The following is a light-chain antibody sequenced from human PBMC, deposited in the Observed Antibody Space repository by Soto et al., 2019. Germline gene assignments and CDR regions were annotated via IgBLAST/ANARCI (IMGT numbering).Light chain of an antibody. CDR1: QSIGSY. CDR2: GGS. J-gene: IGKJ4*01. Sequence: DIQMTHSPSSLPSSVSGGVTVTCRASQSIGSYLNWYQQKPGKAPNLLIHGGSILQSGVPPRFSGGGGGTDFTLTISSLQPEDFASYYCQKIYTIPLNCGGGNK. CDR3: QKIYTIPLN. V-gene: IGKV1-39*01.